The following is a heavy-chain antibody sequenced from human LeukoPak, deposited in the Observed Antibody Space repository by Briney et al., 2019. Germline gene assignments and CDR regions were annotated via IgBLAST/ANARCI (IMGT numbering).Heavy chain of an antibody. CDR2: INPSGGST. D-gene: IGHD2/OR15-2a*01. CDR1: GYTFTSYY. J-gene: IGHJ6*03. Sequence: ASVKVSCKASGYTFTSYYMHWVRQAPGQGLEWMGIINPSGGSTSYAQKFQGRVTMTRDMSTSTVYMELSSLRSEDTAVYYCARNSLNNYYYYYMDVWGKGTTVTVSS. CDR3: ARNSLNNYYYYYMDV. V-gene: IGHV1-46*01.